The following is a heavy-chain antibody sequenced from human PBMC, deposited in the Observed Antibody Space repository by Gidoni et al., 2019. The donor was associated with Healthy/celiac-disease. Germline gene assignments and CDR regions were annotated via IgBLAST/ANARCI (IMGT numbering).Heavy chain of an antibody. CDR3: ARGGGVPPDQYCSSTSCPANY. CDR1: GFTFSSYS. V-gene: IGHV3-21*01. CDR2: ISSSSSYI. J-gene: IGHJ4*02. Sequence: EVQLVESGGGLVKPGGSLRLSCAASGFTFSSYSMNWVRQAPGKGLEWVASISSSSSYIYYADSVKGRFTISRDNAKNSLYLQMNSLRAEDTTVYYRARGGGVPPDQYCSSTSCPANYWGQGTLVTVSS. D-gene: IGHD2-2*01.